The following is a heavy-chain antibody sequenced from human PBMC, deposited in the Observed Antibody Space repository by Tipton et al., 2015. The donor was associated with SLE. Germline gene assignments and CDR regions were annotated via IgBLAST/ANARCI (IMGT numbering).Heavy chain of an antibody. V-gene: IGHV4-39*07. CDR2: LHYSGRS. J-gene: IGHJ4*02. CDR3: ARRPANNSQFDY. D-gene: IGHD2-15*01. CDR1: GDSITSGSYY. Sequence: LRLSCSVSGDSITSGSYYWVWIRQAPGKGLEWIGRLHYSGRSYYSPSLKSRVTISLDTSRTQFSLKVTSVTAADTAVYYCARRPANNSQFDYWGQGMLVTVSS.